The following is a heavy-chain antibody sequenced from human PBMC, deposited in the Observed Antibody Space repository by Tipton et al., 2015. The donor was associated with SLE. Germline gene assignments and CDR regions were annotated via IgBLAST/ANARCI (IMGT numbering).Heavy chain of an antibody. Sequence: TLSLTCTVSGGSISSYYWSWIRQPPGKGLEWIGEINHSGSTNYNPSLKSRVTISVDTSKNQFSLKLSSVTAADTAVYYCAREGGSPHYGMDVWGQGTTVTVSS. CDR1: GGSISSYY. V-gene: IGHV4-34*01. CDR2: INHSGST. D-gene: IGHD1-26*01. J-gene: IGHJ6*02. CDR3: AREGGSPHYGMDV.